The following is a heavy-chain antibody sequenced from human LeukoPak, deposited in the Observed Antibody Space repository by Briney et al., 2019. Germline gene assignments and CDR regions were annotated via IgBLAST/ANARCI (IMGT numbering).Heavy chain of an antibody. CDR2: INPNSGGT. CDR1: GYTLTGYY. CDR3: ARAGRSYYYYYMDV. Sequence: ASVKVSCKASGYTLTGYYMHWVRQAPGQGLEWMGWINPNSGGTNYAQKFQGRVTMTRDTSISTAYMELSRLRSDDTAVYYCARAGRSYYYYYMDVWGKGTTVTISS. J-gene: IGHJ6*03. V-gene: IGHV1-2*02. D-gene: IGHD1-26*01.